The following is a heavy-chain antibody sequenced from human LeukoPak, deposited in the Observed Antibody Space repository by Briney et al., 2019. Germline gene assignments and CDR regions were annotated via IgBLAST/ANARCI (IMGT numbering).Heavy chain of an antibody. J-gene: IGHJ4*02. Sequence: GGSLRLSCAASGFTFSNAWMSWVRQAPGKGLEWVGRIKSKTDGGTTDYAAPVKGRFTISRDDSKNTLYLQMNSLKTEDTAVYYCTTPESQGELGVDYWGQGTLVTVSS. CDR3: TTPESQGELGVDY. V-gene: IGHV3-15*01. D-gene: IGHD1-26*01. CDR1: GFTFSNAW. CDR2: IKSKTDGGTT.